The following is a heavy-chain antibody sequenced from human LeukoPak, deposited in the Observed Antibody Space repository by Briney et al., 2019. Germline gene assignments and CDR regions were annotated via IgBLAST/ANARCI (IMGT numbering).Heavy chain of an antibody. CDR3: ARVSPHRKMSYGNQNWFDT. J-gene: IGHJ5*02. CDR2: ISGYNGYT. Sequence: ASVKVSCRASGYIFSNFGINWVRQAPGQGLEWMGWISGYNGYTKYAQKLQGRVTMTTDTSTSTAHMELRSLRSDDTAVYYCARVSPHRKMSYGNQNWFDTWGQGTLVTVSS. D-gene: IGHD3-16*01. CDR1: GYIFSNFG. V-gene: IGHV1-18*01.